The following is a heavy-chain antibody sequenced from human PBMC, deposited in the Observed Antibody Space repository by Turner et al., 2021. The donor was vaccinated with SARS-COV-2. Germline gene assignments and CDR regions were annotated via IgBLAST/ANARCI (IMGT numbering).Heavy chain of an antibody. Sequence: EVQLVESGGGLVKPGGSLRLSCAASGFTFSSYSMNWGRQAPGKGLEWVSFISSSSSYIYYADSVKGRFTISRDNAKNSLYLQMNSLRAEDTAVYYCARELAGRFGGATEIDYWGQGTLVTVSS. J-gene: IGHJ4*02. V-gene: IGHV3-21*01. D-gene: IGHD1-26*01. CDR1: GFTFSSYS. CDR3: ARELAGRFGGATEIDY. CDR2: ISSSSSYI.